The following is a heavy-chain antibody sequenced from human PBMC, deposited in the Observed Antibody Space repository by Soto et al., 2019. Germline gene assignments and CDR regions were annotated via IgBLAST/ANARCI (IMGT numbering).Heavy chain of an antibody. Sequence: PGGSLRLSCAASGFTISNYIMHWVRQAPGKGLEWVSAISGSGGSTYYADSVKGRFTISRDNSKNTLYLQMNSLRAEDTAVYYCVLWPPYYFDYWGQGTLVTVSS. V-gene: IGHV3-23*01. D-gene: IGHD3-10*01. CDR1: GFTISNYI. CDR2: ISGSGGST. CDR3: VLWPPYYFDY. J-gene: IGHJ4*02.